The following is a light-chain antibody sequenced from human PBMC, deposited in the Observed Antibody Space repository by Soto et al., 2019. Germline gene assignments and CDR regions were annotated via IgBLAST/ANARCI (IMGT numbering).Light chain of an antibody. V-gene: IGKV3-20*01. J-gene: IGKJ2*01. Sequence: EIVLTQSPGTLSLSAGERATLSCRASQSVSSTYLAWYQQKPGQPPRLLIYGASSRATGIPDRFSGSGSGTDFTLTISSLEPEDFAVYYCQQYGSSPRYTFGQGTKLEIK. CDR2: GAS. CDR1: QSVSSTY. CDR3: QQYGSSPRYT.